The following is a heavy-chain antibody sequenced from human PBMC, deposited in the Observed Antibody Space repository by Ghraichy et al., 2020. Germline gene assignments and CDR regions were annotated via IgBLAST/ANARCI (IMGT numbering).Heavy chain of an antibody. J-gene: IGHJ3*02. D-gene: IGHD3-16*01. CDR3: ARGGMDHAFDI. Sequence: GGSLRLSCAASGFTFRPYWMHWVRQAPGKGLVWVSRVDSDGGNSIYADSVKGRFTISRDNAKNTVYLQMSSLRAEDTAVYYCARGGMDHAFDIWGQGTMVTVSS. CDR1: GFTFRPYW. V-gene: IGHV3-74*01. CDR2: VDSDGGNS.